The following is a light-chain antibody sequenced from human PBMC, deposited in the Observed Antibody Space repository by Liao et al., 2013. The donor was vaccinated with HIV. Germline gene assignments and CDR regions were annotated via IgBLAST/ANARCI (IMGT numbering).Light chain of an antibody. CDR1: NIGGRS. Sequence: SYELTQPPSVSVAPGATATITCGGDNIGGRSVHWYQHKAGQAPHLVISYDNDRPSGIPARFSGSNSGNTATLTISRVEAGDEADYYCQVWDTGNDHPRVFGGGTKLSVL. CDR3: QVWDTGNDHPRV. CDR2: YDN. V-gene: IGLV3-21*01. J-gene: IGLJ3*02.